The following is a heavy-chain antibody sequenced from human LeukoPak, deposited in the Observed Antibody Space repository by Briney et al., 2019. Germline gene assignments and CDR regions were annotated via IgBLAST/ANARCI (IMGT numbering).Heavy chain of an antibody. Sequence: SGGSLRLSCAASGLTISSYSMNWVRQAPGKGLQWVSYISSSSSTIYYADSVKGRFTISRADYKNTVYLQMNTLRAEDTAVYYCARISQYSDFLTGYLPSTWFDPWGQGTLVTVSS. J-gene: IGHJ5*02. D-gene: IGHD3-9*01. CDR2: ISSSSSTI. V-gene: IGHV3-48*01. CDR1: GLTISSYS. CDR3: ARISQYSDFLTGYLPSTWFDP.